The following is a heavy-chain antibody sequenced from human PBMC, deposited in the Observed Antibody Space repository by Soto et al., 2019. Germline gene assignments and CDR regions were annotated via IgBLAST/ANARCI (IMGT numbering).Heavy chain of an antibody. J-gene: IGHJ6*02. CDR2: IIPIFGTA. V-gene: IGHV1-69*13. CDR3: ARDMQLVREGDYYYGMDV. D-gene: IGHD6-6*01. Sequence: ASVKVSCKASGGTFSSYAISWVRQAPGQGLEWMGGIIPIFGTANYAQKFQGRVTITADESTSTAYMELSSLRSEDTAVYYCARDMQLVREGDYYYGMDVWGQGTTVTVSS. CDR1: GGTFSSYA.